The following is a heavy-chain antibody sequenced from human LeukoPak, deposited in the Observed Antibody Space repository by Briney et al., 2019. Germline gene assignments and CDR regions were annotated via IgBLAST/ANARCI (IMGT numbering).Heavy chain of an antibody. J-gene: IGHJ4*02. CDR1: DGYISSGSYY. CDR2: IYTSGST. CDR3: ARYTGINWGYSFDY. V-gene: IGHV4-61*02. D-gene: IGHD7-27*01. Sequence: PSETLSLTCTVSDGYISSGSYYWSWIRQPAGKGLGWIGRIYTSGSTNYNPSLKSRVTISVDTSKNQFSLKLSYVTAAGTAVYYCARYTGINWGYSFDYWGQGTLVTVSS.